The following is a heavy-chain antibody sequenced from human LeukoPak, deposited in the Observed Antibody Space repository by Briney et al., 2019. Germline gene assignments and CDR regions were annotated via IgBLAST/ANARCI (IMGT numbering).Heavy chain of an antibody. J-gene: IGHJ4*02. V-gene: IGHV3-74*01. CDR3: ARASPERGYSYGPLDNYFDY. Sequence: PGGSLRLSYAASGFTFSSYWMHWVRQAPGKGLVWVSRINSDGSSTSYADSVKGRFTISRDNAKNTLYLQMNSLRAEDTAVYYCARASPERGYSYGPLDNYFDYWGQGTLVTVSS. D-gene: IGHD5-18*01. CDR2: INSDGSST. CDR1: GFTFSSYW.